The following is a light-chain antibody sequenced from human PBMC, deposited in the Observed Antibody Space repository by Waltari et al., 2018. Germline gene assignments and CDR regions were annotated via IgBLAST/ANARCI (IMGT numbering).Light chain of an antibody. V-gene: IGLV3-25*03. CDR1: ALPKQY. CDR2: KDT. Sequence: SYELRQPPSVSVSPGQTATITCSGNALPKQYAYWYQQKPGQAPVLVIYKDTERPSGIPERFSGSKSGTTDTLTISGVQAEDEADYYCQSADSSGTYYVFGTGTKVTVL. J-gene: IGLJ1*01. CDR3: QSADSSGTYYV.